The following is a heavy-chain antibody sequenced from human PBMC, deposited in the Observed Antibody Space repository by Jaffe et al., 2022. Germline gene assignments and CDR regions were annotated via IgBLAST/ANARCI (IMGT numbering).Heavy chain of an antibody. Sequence: EVQLLESGGGLVQPGGSLRLSCAASGFTFSSYAMTWVRQAPGKGLEWVSAISGGSTYYAESVKGRFTTSRDNSKNTLYLQMNSLRAEDTAVYYCAKALGGSAFDIWGQGTMVTVSS. D-gene: IGHD2-15*01. CDR2: ISGGST. J-gene: IGHJ3*02. V-gene: IGHV3-23*01. CDR1: GFTFSSYA. CDR3: AKALGGSAFDI.